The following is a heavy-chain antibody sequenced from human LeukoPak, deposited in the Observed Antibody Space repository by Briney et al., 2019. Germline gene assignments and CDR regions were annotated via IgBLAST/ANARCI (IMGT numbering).Heavy chain of an antibody. D-gene: IGHD6-6*01. J-gene: IGHJ4*02. V-gene: IGHV3-30*18. CDR2: ISYTGKSQ. CDR3: VKETDEYSSSSSDY. Sequence: GGSLRLSCAASGFTFSNYGMQWVRQAPGKGLEWVAVISYTGKSQYYVDSVKGRFTISRDNSKNTLYLQMSSLRAEDTAVYYCVKETDEYSSSSSDYWGQGTQVTVSS. CDR1: GFTFSNYG.